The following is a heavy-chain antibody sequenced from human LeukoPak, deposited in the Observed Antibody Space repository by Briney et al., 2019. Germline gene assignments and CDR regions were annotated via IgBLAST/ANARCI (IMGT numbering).Heavy chain of an antibody. Sequence: SETLSLTCTVSGGSISSGGYYWSWIRQPPGKGLEWIGYIYHSGSTYYNPSLKSRVTISVDRSKNQFSLKLSSVTAADTAVYYCAREDDYQVDYWGQGTLVTVSS. CDR2: IYHSGST. J-gene: IGHJ4*02. CDR3: AREDDYQVDY. V-gene: IGHV4-30-2*01. CDR1: GGSISSGGYY. D-gene: IGHD4-11*01.